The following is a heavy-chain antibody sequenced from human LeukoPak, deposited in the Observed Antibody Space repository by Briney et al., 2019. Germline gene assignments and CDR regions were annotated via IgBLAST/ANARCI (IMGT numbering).Heavy chain of an antibody. CDR2: VSSSSSST. Sequence: GGSLRLSCAASGFTFSDYYMSWIRQAPGKGLEWVSYVSSSSSSTNYADSVKGRFTISRDNAKNSLYLQMNSLRAEDTAVYYCARDLEYCSGGSCYPLNMNVWGQGTTVTVSS. J-gene: IGHJ6*02. CDR3: ARDLEYCSGGSCYPLNMNV. D-gene: IGHD2-15*01. V-gene: IGHV3-11*05. CDR1: GFTFSDYY.